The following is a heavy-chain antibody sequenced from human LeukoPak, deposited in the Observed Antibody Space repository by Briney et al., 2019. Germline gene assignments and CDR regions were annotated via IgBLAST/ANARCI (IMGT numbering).Heavy chain of an antibody. Sequence: APVKVSCKVSGYTLTELSMHWVRQAPGKGLEWMGGFDPEDGETIYAQKFQGRVTMTEDTSTDTAYIELSSLRSEDTAVYYCATDKGTSAFDIWGQGTMVTVSS. V-gene: IGHV1-24*01. CDR3: ATDKGTSAFDI. D-gene: IGHD1-14*01. J-gene: IGHJ3*02. CDR2: FDPEDGET. CDR1: GYTLTELS.